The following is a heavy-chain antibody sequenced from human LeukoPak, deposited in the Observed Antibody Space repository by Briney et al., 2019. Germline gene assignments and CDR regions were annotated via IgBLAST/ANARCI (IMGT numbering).Heavy chain of an antibody. CDR1: GSSISNYY. CDR2: IYYSGNT. Sequence: SETLSLTCTVSGSSISNYYWGWIRQAPGKGLEWIGSIYYSGNTYYNSSLKSRVTISVDTSKNQFSLKLSSVTAADTAVYYCARAQGGYSSSWLDAFDIWGQGTMVTVSS. V-gene: IGHV4-39*07. D-gene: IGHD6-13*01. CDR3: ARAQGGYSSSWLDAFDI. J-gene: IGHJ3*02.